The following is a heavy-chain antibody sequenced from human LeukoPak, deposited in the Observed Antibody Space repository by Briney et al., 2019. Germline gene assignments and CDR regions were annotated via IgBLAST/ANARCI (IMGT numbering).Heavy chain of an antibody. Sequence: ASVKVSCKASGYTFTNYGLGWVRQAPGQGLEWMGWISAHNGNTNYAQNFQDRVTMTTDTSTTTTYMELRSLRSDDTAVYYCARTPTANILLVEADFFEVWGQGTLVAVSS. D-gene: IGHD2-8*02. CDR1: GYTFTNYG. V-gene: IGHV1-18*04. CDR2: ISAHNGNT. CDR3: ARTPTANILLVEADFFEV. J-gene: IGHJ4*02.